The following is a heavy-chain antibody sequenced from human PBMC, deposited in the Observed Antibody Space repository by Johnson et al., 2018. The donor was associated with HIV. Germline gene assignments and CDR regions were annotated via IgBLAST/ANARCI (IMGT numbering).Heavy chain of an antibody. D-gene: IGHD2-2*01. CDR3: ARYGLSYAFDI. CDR1: GFTFSSYA. Sequence: VQLVESGGGVVQPGRSLRLSCAASGFTFSSYAMHWVRQAPGKGLEWVALISYDGTNKYYADSVKGRFTISRDNSKNTLYLQMNSLRAEDTAVYYCARYGLSYAFDIWGQGTVLTVSS. V-gene: IGHV3-30-3*01. J-gene: IGHJ3*02. CDR2: ISYDGTNK.